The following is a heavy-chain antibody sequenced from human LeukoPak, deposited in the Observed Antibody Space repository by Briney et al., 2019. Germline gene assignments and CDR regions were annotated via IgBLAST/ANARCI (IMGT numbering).Heavy chain of an antibody. V-gene: IGHV3-66*01. CDR3: ARASQADYYDSSGYYDY. CDR2: IYSGGST. J-gene: IGHJ4*02. CDR1: GFTFSSYG. Sequence: PGGSLRLSCAASGFTFSSYGMHWVRQAPGKGLEWVSVIYSGGSTYYADSVKGRFTISRDNSKNTLYLQMNSLRAEDTAVYYCARASQADYYDSSGYYDYWGQGTLVTVSS. D-gene: IGHD3-22*01.